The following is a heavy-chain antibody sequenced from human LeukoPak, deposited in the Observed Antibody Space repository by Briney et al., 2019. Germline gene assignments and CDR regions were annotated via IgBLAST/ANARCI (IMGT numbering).Heavy chain of an antibody. J-gene: IGHJ5*02. CDR3: AKGLDWFDP. Sequence: GGSLRLSCAASGLTFSSYAMSWVRQAPGKGLEWVSAISGSGGSTYYPDSVKGRFTISRDNAKNTLYLQMNSLRDEDTAVYYCAKGLDWFDPWGQGTLVTVSS. CDR2: ISGSGGST. V-gene: IGHV3-23*01. CDR1: GLTFSSYA.